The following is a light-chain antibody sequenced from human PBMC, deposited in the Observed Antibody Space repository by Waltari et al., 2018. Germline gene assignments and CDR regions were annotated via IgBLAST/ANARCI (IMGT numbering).Light chain of an antibody. CDR1: RSISGG. J-gene: IGKJ2*01. CDR2: KAS. V-gene: IGKV1-5*03. CDR3: HQYNSYSYT. Sequence: DIQMTQSPSTLSASVGDRVTTTCRASRSISGGLAWYQQKPGKAPNFLIYKASSLERGIPSRLNGSGAGTEFTLTISSLQPADFATYYCHQYNSYSYTFGQGTKLE.